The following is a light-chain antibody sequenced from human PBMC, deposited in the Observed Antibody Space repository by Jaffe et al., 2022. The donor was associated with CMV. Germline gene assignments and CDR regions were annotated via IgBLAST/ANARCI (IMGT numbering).Light chain of an antibody. CDR2: SDD. CDR1: SSSIGTST. CDR3: SAWDDRLNGRV. Sequence: QSVLTQPPSASGTPGQRVTISCSASSSSIGTSTVNWYQQLPGTAPKLLIFSDDQRPSGVPERFSGSKSGTSASLAISGLRSEDEADYYCSAWDDRLNGRVFGGGTKLTVL. J-gene: IGLJ3*02. V-gene: IGLV1-44*01.